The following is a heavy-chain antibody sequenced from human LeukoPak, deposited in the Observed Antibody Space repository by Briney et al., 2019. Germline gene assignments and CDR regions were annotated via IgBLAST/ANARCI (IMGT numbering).Heavy chain of an antibody. CDR2: IRSKANGYTT. CDR3: TRLAGGDAFDI. D-gene: IGHD2-15*01. V-gene: IGHV3-73*01. CDR1: GFTFSGSA. Sequence: GGSLRLSCAASGFTFSGSAMHWVRQASGNGLEWVGRIRSKANGYTTACGASVKGRFTISRDDSQRATYVQMNSLKIEDTAVYYCTRLAGGDAFDIWGPGTMVTVSS. J-gene: IGHJ3*02.